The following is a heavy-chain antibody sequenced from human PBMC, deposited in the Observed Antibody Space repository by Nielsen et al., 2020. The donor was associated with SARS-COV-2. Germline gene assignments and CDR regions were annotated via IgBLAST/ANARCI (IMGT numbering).Heavy chain of an antibody. D-gene: IGHD1-14*01. Sequence: ASVKVSCKASGYTFTSYDINWVRQAPGQGLEWMGWINPNSGGTNYAQKLQGRVTMTTDTSTSTAYMELRSLRSDDTAVYYCARESFGIPLGYWGQGTLVTVSS. CDR2: INPNSGGT. CDR1: GYTFTSYD. CDR3: ARESFGIPLGY. J-gene: IGHJ4*02. V-gene: IGHV1-18*01.